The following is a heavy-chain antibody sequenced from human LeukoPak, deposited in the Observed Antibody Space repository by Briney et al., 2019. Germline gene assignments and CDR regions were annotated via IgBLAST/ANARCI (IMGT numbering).Heavy chain of an antibody. V-gene: IGHV4-31*03. Sequence: PSQTLSLTCTVSGGTISSGGYYWSWLRQHPGKGLEWVGYIYYSGSTYYNPSLKSRVTISVDTSKNQFSLKLSSVTAADTALYYCARDYDSSGYPGSRFDPWGQGPLVTASS. CDR3: ARDYDSSGYPGSRFDP. J-gene: IGHJ5*02. CDR2: IYYSGST. D-gene: IGHD3-22*01. CDR1: GGTISSGGYY.